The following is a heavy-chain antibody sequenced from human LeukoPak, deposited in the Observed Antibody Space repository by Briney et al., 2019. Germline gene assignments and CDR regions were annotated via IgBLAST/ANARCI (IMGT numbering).Heavy chain of an antibody. D-gene: IGHD5-12*01. J-gene: IGHJ6*02. V-gene: IGHV3-21*06. CDR2: ISESSSYT. CDR3: ARDREAKARIGGMDV. CDR1: RFMFSGYS. Sequence: GGSLRPSCAASRFMFSGYSMNWVRQAPGKGLEWVSYISESSSYTYYADSVKGRFTISRDNAKNSLYLQMSSLRDEDTAIYYCARDREAKARIGGMDVWGQGTTVIVSS.